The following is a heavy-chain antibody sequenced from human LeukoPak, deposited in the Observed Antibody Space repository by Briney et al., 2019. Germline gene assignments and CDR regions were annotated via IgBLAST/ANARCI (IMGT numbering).Heavy chain of an antibody. CDR2: IIPIFGTA. CDR3: ARCRDYYDSSGYYRLDY. Sequence: ASVKVSCKASGGTFSSYAISWVRQAPGQGLEWTGGIIPIFGTANYAQKFQGRVTITADESTSTAYMELSSLRSEDTAVYYCARCRDYYDSSGYYRLDYWGQGTLVTVSS. V-gene: IGHV1-69*13. CDR1: GGTFSSYA. J-gene: IGHJ4*02. D-gene: IGHD3-22*01.